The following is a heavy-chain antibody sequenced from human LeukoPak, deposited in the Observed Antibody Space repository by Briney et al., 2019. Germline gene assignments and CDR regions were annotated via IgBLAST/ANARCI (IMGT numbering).Heavy chain of an antibody. CDR2: ISPSSSTI. CDR3: ARDGGYCSTSTCYDGVWFDT. CDR1: GFTFSSYT. D-gene: IGHD2-2*01. J-gene: IGHJ5*02. V-gene: IGHV3-48*02. Sequence: GGSLRLSRAASGFTFSSYTMNWVRQAPGKGLEWISYISPSSSTIYYADSVKGRFTISRDNAKNSLYLQMNTLRDEDTAVYYCARDGGYCSTSTCYDGVWFDTWGQGTLVTVSS.